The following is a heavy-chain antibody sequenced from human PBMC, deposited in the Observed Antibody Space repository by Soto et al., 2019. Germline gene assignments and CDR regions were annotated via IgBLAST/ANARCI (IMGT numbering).Heavy chain of an antibody. V-gene: IGHV3-15*07. CDR2: IKSKTDGGTT. CDR1: GFTFSNAW. Sequence: EVQLVESGGGLVKPGGSLRLSCAASGFTFSNAWMNWVRQAPGKGLEWVGRIKSKTDGGTTDYAAPVKGRFTISRDDSKNTLYLQMNSLKTEDTAVYYCTTDPQMYSSRIHIWVQGTMVNVSS. J-gene: IGHJ3*02. D-gene: IGHD6-13*01. CDR3: TTDPQMYSSRIHI.